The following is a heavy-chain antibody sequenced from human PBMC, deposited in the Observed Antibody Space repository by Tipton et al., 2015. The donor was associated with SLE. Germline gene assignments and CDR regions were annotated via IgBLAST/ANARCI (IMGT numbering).Heavy chain of an antibody. CDR3: ARLWADWTFDY. Sequence: TLSLTCTVSGGSISTTDYYWGWVRQPPGKGLVWIGNIYYSGITYYNPSLKSRVTVSVDTSKNQFSLNLNSVTAADTAVYYCARLWADWTFDYWGQGTLVTVSS. CDR2: IYYSGIT. J-gene: IGHJ4*02. CDR1: GGSISTTDYY. D-gene: IGHD2-21*01. V-gene: IGHV4-39*01.